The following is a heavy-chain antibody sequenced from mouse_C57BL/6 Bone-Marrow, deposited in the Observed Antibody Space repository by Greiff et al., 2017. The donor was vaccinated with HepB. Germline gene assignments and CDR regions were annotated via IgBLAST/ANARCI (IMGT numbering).Heavy chain of an antibody. CDR2: SRNKANDYTT. CDR3: ARDGGNYWYFDV. D-gene: IGHD2-1*01. CDR1: GFTFSDFY. V-gene: IGHV7-1*01. Sequence: EVNVVESGGGLVQSGRSLRLSCATSGFTFSDFYMEWVRQAPGKGLEWIAASRNKANDYTTEYSASVKGRFIVSRDTSQSILYLQMNALRAEDTAIYYCARDGGNYWYFDVWGTGTTVTVSS. J-gene: IGHJ1*03.